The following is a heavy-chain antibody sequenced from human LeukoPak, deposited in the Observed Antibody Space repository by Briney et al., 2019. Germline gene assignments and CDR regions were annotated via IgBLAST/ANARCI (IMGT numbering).Heavy chain of an antibody. CDR2: IYHSGST. CDR3: ARASGDLTGYGFDY. Sequence: PSETLSLTCAVSGGSISSGGYSWSWIRQPPGKGLEWIGYIYHSGSTYYNPSLKSRVTISVDRSKNQFSLKLSSVTAADTAVYYCARASGDLTGYGFDYWGQGTLVTVSS. CDR1: GGSISSGGYS. V-gene: IGHV4-30-2*01. J-gene: IGHJ4*02. D-gene: IGHD3-9*01.